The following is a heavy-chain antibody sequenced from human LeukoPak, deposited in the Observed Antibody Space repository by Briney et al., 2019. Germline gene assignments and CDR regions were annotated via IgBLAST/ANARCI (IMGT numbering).Heavy chain of an antibody. CDR2: IIPIFGTA. D-gene: IGHD3-22*01. Sequence: SVKVSCKASGGTFSSYAVNWVRQAPGQGLEWMGGIIPIFGTANYAQKFQGRVTITTDESTSTVYMELSNLRSEDTAVYYCAINYYDSSGYSVGFDYWGQGTLVTVSS. CDR1: GGTFSSYA. J-gene: IGHJ4*02. V-gene: IGHV1-69*05. CDR3: AINYYDSSGYSVGFDY.